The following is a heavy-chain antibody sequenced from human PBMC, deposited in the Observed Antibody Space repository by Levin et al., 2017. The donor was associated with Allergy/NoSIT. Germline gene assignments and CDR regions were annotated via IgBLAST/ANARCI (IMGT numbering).Heavy chain of an antibody. V-gene: IGHV3-21*01. CDR3: ARAYYYDSSGYY. CDR2: ISSSSSYI. D-gene: IGHD3-22*01. CDR1: GFTFSSYS. Sequence: GESLKISCAASGFTFSSYSMNWVRQAPGKGLEWVSSISSSSSYIYYADSVKGRFTISRDNAKNSLYLQMNSLRAEDTAVYYCARAYYYDSSGYYWGQGTLVTVSS. J-gene: IGHJ4*02.